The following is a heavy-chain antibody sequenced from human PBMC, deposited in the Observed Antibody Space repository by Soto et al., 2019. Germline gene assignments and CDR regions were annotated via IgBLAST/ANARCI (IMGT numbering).Heavy chain of an antibody. CDR3: ARSRSRIAAAGTRGGWFDP. CDR1: GGSISSYY. D-gene: IGHD6-13*01. CDR2: IYYSGRN. Sequence: ASETLSLTCTVSGGSISSYYWSWIRQPPGKGLEWIGYIYYSGRNNYNPSLKSRVTISVDTSKNQFSLKLSSVTAADTAVYYCARSRSRIAAAGTRGGWFDPWGQGTLVTVSS. J-gene: IGHJ5*02. V-gene: IGHV4-59*12.